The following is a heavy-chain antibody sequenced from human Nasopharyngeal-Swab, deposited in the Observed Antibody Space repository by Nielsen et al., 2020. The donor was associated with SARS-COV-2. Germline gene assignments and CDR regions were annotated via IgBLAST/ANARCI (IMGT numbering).Heavy chain of an antibody. CDR2: ISSSGSTI. J-gene: IGHJ4*02. CDR3: AREDTDYYDSSGYFDY. CDR1: GFTSSDYY. V-gene: IGHV3-11*01. D-gene: IGHD3-22*01. Sequence: GGSLRPSCAPSGFTSSDYYMSWIRQAPGKGLEWVSYISSSGSTIYYADSVKGRFTISRDNAKNSLYLQMNSLRAEDTAVYYCAREDTDYYDSSGYFDYWGQGTLVTVSS.